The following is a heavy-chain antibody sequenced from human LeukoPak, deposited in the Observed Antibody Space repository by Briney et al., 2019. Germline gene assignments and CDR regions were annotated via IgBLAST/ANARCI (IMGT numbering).Heavy chain of an antibody. Sequence: PGGSLRLSCADSGFTFDDYAMHRVRQAPGKGLEWVSSISWNSGRMDYADSVKGRFTISRDNAKNSLYLQMNSLRVEDMALYYCAKDVNYSPSGTFDYWGQGTLVTVSS. J-gene: IGHJ4*02. V-gene: IGHV3-9*03. CDR2: ISWNSGRM. CDR1: GFTFDDYA. CDR3: AKDVNYSPSGTFDY. D-gene: IGHD3-10*01.